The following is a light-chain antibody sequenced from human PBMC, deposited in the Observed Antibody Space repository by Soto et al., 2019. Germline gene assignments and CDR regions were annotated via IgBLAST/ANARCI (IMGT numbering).Light chain of an antibody. CDR2: DVT. V-gene: IGLV2-8*01. CDR1: SSDIGGYNS. Sequence: QSALTQSPSASGSPGQSVTISCTGTSSDIGGYNSVSWYQQHPGKAPKVMIYDVTKRPSGVPDRFSGSKSGNTASLTVSALQAEDEADYYCSSYTDTKSVAFGTGTKLTVL. CDR3: SSYTDTKSVA. J-gene: IGLJ1*01.